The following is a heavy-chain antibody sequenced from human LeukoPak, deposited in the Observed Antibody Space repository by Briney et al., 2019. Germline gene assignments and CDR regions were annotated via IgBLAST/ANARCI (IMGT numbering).Heavy chain of an antibody. J-gene: IGHJ5*02. V-gene: IGHV1-8*02. CDR2: MNPNSGNT. CDR1: GYTFTSYA. D-gene: IGHD6-19*01. Sequence: ASVKVSCKASGYTFTSYAMNWVRQATGQGLEWMGWMNPNSGNTGYAQKFQGRVTMTRNTSIRTAYMELSSLRSEDTAVYYCATGRRGSSGWYAYNWFDPWGQGTLVTVSS. CDR3: ATGRRGSSGWYAYNWFDP.